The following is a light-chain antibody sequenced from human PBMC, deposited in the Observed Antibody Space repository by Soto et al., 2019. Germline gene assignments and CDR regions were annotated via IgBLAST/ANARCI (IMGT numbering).Light chain of an antibody. CDR1: KSDIGVYDF. CDR3: ASWDGSLSGHV. CDR2: EVV. V-gene: IGLV2-8*01. Sequence: QSALTQPPSASGSPGQSVTISCTGTKSDIGVYDFVSWYQHHPGKAPRLIIYEVVQRPSGVPDRFSGSKSGTSASLAISGLRSEDEADYYCASWDGSLSGHVFGTGTKLTVL. J-gene: IGLJ1*01.